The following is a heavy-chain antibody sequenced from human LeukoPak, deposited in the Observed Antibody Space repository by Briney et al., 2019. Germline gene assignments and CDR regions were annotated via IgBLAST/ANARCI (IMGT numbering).Heavy chain of an antibody. CDR3: ARHDPVGHFLRGMDV. J-gene: IGHJ6*02. D-gene: IGHD2/OR15-2a*01. Sequence: SETLSLTCAVSGVSISGYFWSWLRQPPGKGREWVGYIYYTGSTIYNPSLRSRVTISVDTSKTQFSLNLSSVTAADTAVYYCARHDPVGHFLRGMDVWGQGTTVTVSS. CDR1: GVSISGYF. CDR2: IYYTGST. V-gene: IGHV4-59*08.